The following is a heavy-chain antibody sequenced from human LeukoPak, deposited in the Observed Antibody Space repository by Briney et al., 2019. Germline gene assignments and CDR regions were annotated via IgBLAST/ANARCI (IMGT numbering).Heavy chain of an antibody. CDR2: IYYSGST. J-gene: IGHJ4*02. V-gene: IGHV4-59*01. D-gene: IGHD3-10*01. CDR3: ARTLLWFGEPLYYFDW. CDR1: GGSISSYY. Sequence: SETLSLTCTVSGGSISSYYWSWIRQPPGKGLEWIGYIYYSGSTNYNPSLKSRVTISVDTSKNQFSLKLSSVTAADTAVYYCARTLLWFGEPLYYFDWGGQGTLVTVSA.